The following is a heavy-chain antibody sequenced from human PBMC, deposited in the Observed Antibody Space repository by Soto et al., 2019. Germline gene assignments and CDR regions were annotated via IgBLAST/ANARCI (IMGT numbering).Heavy chain of an antibody. D-gene: IGHD1-26*01. J-gene: IGHJ5*02. CDR2: ISSVSSYI. CDR3: AREVVGPTTNWFDP. V-gene: IGHV3-21*06. CDR1: GFTFKNYA. Sequence: GGSLRLSCAASGFTFKNYAMHWVRQAPGKGLEWVASISSVSSYIYYADSVKGRFTISRDNAKDSLYLQMDSLRAEDTAVYFCAREVVGPTTNWFDPWGQGTLVTVSS.